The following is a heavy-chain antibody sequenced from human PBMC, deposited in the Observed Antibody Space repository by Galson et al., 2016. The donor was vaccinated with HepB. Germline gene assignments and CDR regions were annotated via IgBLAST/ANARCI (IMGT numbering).Heavy chain of an antibody. CDR3: AKAPLSLIRPFDF. J-gene: IGHJ4*02. D-gene: IGHD3-16*01. Sequence: SLRLSCAGSGFNFDDHVMHWVRQGPGKGLEWVSLISWDGHTTYYADSAKGRFTVSRDNTNSSLYLQMTNLRPEDTAFYYCAKAPLSLIRPFDFWGQGTLVTVSS. CDR2: ISWDGHTT. V-gene: IGHV3-43*01. CDR1: GFNFDDHV.